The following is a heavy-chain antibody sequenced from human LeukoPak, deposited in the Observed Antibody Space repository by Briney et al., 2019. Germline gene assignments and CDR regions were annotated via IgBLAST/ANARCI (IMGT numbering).Heavy chain of an antibody. CDR1: GLTFENYG. J-gene: IGHJ4*02. CDR3: ATDRSLSYFDY. CDR2: IYYDGRDK. V-gene: IGHV3-33*01. Sequence: GGSLRLSCAASGLTFENYGMHWVRQAPGKGLEWVSIIYYDGRDKYYADSVKGRFTVSRDNSKNTLYLQMNSLRDEDTAVYYCATDRSLSYFDYWGQGTLVTVSS.